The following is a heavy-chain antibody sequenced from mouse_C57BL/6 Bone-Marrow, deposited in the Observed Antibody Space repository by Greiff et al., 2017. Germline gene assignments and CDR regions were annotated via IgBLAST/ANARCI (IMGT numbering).Heavy chain of an antibody. CDR2: IYPRSGNT. D-gene: IGHD2-12*01. V-gene: IGHV1-81*01. CDR3: ARLRQGAWFAD. Sequence: QVQLQQSGAELARPGASVKLSCKASGYTFTSYGISWVKQRTGQGLEWIGEIYPRSGNTYYNEKFKGKATLTADKSSSTAYMELRSLTSEDSAVYFCARLRQGAWFADWGEGTLGTVSA. J-gene: IGHJ3*01. CDR1: GYTFTSYG.